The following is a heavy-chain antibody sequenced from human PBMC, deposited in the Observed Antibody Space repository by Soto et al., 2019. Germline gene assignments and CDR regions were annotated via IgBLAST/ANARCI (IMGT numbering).Heavy chain of an antibody. D-gene: IGHD4-17*01. Sequence: QVQLVESGGGVVQPGRSLTLSCEVSGFTLSNSGIHWVRQAPDKGLEWVATIAYEGKTANYADSAKGRFTISRDISKSTVYLQMNSLRREDTATYYCAKSTFGYGCASDFWGQGTVVTVSS. V-gene: IGHV3-30*18. CDR1: GFTLSNSG. J-gene: IGHJ4*02. CDR2: IAYEGKTA. CDR3: AKSTFGYGCASDF.